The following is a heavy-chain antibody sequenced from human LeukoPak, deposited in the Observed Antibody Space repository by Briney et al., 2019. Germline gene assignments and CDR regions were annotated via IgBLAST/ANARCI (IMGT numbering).Heavy chain of an antibody. CDR1: GFTFSSYE. Sequence: GGSLRLSCAASGFTFSSYEMNWVRKAPGKGLEWVSYISSSGSTIYYADSVKGRFTISRDNAKNSLYLQMNSLRAEDTALYYCAREGHYDSSRFDPWGQGTLVTVSS. CDR2: ISSSGSTI. CDR3: AREGHYDSSRFDP. J-gene: IGHJ5*02. D-gene: IGHD3-22*01. V-gene: IGHV3-48*03.